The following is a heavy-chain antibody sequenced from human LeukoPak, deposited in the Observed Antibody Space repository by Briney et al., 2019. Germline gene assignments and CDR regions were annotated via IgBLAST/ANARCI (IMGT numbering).Heavy chain of an antibody. Sequence: GGSLRLSCAVSGFTFSDHFMDWVRQAPGKGLEWVSSISSGSSYIYYADSVKGRFTISRDNAKNSLYLQMNSLRAEDTAVYYCAREPDYGAPQVWWGQGTLVTVSS. J-gene: IGHJ4*02. CDR3: AREPDYGAPQVW. CDR2: ISSGSSYI. D-gene: IGHD4-17*01. CDR1: GFTFSDHF. V-gene: IGHV3-21*01.